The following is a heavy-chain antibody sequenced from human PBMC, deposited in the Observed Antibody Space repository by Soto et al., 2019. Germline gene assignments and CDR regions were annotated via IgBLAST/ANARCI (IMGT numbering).Heavy chain of an antibody. CDR1: GYSFTDYH. Sequence: ASVKVSCKASGYSFTDYHIHWVRQAPGQGLEWLGRINPKSGGTSTAQKFQGWVTMTRDRSISTVYMELTRLRSDDTAVYFCARGHSTDCSNGVCSFFYNHEMDVWGQGTTVTVSS. D-gene: IGHD2-8*01. CDR2: INPKSGGT. J-gene: IGHJ6*02. V-gene: IGHV1-2*04. CDR3: ARGHSTDCSNGVCSFFYNHEMDV.